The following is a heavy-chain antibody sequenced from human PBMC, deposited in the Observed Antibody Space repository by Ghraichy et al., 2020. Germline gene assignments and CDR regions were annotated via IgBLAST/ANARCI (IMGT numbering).Heavy chain of an antibody. Sequence: SQTLSLTCTVSGGSISSSSYYWGWIRQPPGKGLEWIGSVYYSGSTYYNPSLKSRVTISVDTSKNRFSLKLSSVTAADTAVYYCPRRWKGYGDPFDSWGQGTLVTVSS. D-gene: IGHD4-17*01. J-gene: IGHJ4*02. CDR1: GGSISSSSYY. V-gene: IGHV4-39*02. CDR2: VYYSGST. CDR3: PRRWKGYGDPFDS.